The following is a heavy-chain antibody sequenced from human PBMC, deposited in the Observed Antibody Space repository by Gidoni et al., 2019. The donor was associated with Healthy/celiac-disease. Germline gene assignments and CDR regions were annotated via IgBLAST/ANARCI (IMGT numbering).Heavy chain of an antibody. D-gene: IGHD6-13*01. V-gene: IGHV3-48*02. J-gene: IGHJ6*02. CDR2: ISSSSSTI. CDR3: AKITPRIAAAVGNYYYGMDV. CDR1: GFTFSSYS. Sequence: SCAASGFTFSSYSMNWVRQAPGKGLEWVSYISSSSSTIYYADSVKGRFTISRDNAKNSLYLQMNSLRDEDTAVYYCAKITPRIAAAVGNYYYGMDVWGQGTTVTVSS.